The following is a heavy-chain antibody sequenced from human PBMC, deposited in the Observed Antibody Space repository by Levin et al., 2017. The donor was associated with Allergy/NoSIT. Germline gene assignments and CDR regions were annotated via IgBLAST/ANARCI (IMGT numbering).Heavy chain of an antibody. V-gene: IGHV3-64D*06. Sequence: GESLKISCSASGFTFSSYAMHWVRQAPGKGLEYVSAISSNGGSTYYADSVKGRFTISRDNSKNTLYLQMSSLRAEDTAVYYCVKELGPGYSSGWPSFDYWGQGTLVTVSS. CDR2: ISSNGGST. J-gene: IGHJ4*02. CDR3: VKELGPGYSSGWPSFDY. D-gene: IGHD6-19*01. CDR1: GFTFSSYA.